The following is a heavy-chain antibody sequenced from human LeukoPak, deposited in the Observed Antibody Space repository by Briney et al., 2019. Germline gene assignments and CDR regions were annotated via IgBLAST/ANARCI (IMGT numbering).Heavy chain of an antibody. CDR1: GFTFSSYD. Sequence: PGGSLRLSCAASGFTFSSYDMHWVRQAPGKGLEWMAFIRYDGSNKYYADSVKGRFIISRDNSKNTLYLQMSSVRAEDTAVYYCANENGGPDYWGQGTLVTVSS. CDR2: IRYDGSNK. J-gene: IGHJ4*02. D-gene: IGHD3-10*01. CDR3: ANENGGPDY. V-gene: IGHV3-30*02.